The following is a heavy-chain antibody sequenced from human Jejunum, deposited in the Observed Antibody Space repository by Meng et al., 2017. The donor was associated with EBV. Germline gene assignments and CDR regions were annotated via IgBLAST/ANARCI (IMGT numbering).Heavy chain of an antibody. CDR3: SRDLRGPFDY. CDR2: INEDGTHT. CDR1: GYTFSNYW. Sequence: EGDLVGSGGSLVQPGVSLNRSCVGSGYTFSNYWMHWVRQTPGKGLVWVSRINEDGTHTDYADSVKGRFTISRDNAKNTLTLQMNSLRVEDTAVYYCSRDLRGPFDYWGQGTLVTVSS. J-gene: IGHJ4*02. D-gene: IGHD3-16*01. V-gene: IGHV3-74*01.